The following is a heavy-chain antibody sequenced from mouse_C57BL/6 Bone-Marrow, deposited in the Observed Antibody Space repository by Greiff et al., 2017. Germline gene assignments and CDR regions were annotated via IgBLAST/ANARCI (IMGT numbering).Heavy chain of an antibody. CDR3: ARSIYYPYFDY. J-gene: IGHJ2*01. CDR2: IDPSDSET. D-gene: IGHD2-1*01. CDR1: GYTFTSYW. V-gene: IGHV1-52*01. Sequence: QVQLQQPGAELVRPGSSVKLSCKASGYTFTSYWMHWVKQRPIQGLEWIGNIDPSDSETHYNQKFKDKDTLTVDKSSSTAYMQLSSLTSEDSAVYYCARSIYYPYFDYWGQGTTVTVSS.